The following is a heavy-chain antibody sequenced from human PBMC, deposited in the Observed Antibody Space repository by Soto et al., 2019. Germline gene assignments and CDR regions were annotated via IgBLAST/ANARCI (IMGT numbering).Heavy chain of an antibody. CDR2: IYYSGST. Sequence: SETLSLTCTVSGGSISSYYWSWIRQPPGKGLEWIGYIYYSGSTNYNPSLKSRVTISVDTSKNQFSLKLSSVTAADTAVYYCARQCHFWSGPYYYYYMDVWGKGTTVTVS. V-gene: IGHV4-59*08. D-gene: IGHD3-3*02. CDR1: GGSISSYY. CDR3: ARQCHFWSGPYYYYYMDV. J-gene: IGHJ6*03.